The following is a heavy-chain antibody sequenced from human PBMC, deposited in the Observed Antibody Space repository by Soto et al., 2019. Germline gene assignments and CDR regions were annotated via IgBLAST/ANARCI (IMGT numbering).Heavy chain of an antibody. D-gene: IGHD3-22*01. CDR1: GFTFSSYW. CDR2: INSDGSST. CDR3: AKVKIEYYYDSSGYFGY. Sequence: GGSLRLSCAASGFTFSSYWMHWVRQAPGKGLVWVSRINSDGSSTSYADSVKGRFTISRDNSKNTLYLQMNSLRAEDTAVYYCAKVKIEYYYDSSGYFGYWGQGTLVTVSS. V-gene: IGHV3-74*01. J-gene: IGHJ4*02.